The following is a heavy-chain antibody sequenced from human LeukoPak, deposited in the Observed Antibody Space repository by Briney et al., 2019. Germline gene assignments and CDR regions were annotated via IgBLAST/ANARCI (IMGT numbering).Heavy chain of an antibody. J-gene: IGHJ6*03. CDR1: GGSFSGYY. CDR3: ARRNDGLGYYYYYYMDV. Sequence: SETLSLTCAVYGGSFSGYYWSWIRQPPGKGLEWIGEINHSGSTNYNPSLKSRVTISVDTSKNQFSLKLSSVTAADTAVYYCARRNDGLGYYYYYYMDVWGKGTTVTVSS. D-gene: IGHD1-1*01. V-gene: IGHV4-34*01. CDR2: INHSGST.